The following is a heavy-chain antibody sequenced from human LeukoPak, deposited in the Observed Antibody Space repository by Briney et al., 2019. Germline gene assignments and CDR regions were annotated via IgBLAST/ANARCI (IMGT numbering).Heavy chain of an antibody. CDR2: INHSGST. CDR3: ARDPCSGGSCYLSWFDP. D-gene: IGHD2-15*01. J-gene: IGHJ5*02. Sequence: SETLSLTCAVYGGSFSGYYWSWIRQPPGKGLEWIGEINHSGSTNYNPSLKSRVTISVDTSKNQFSLKLSSVTAADTAVYYCARDPCSGGSCYLSWFDPWGQGTLVTVSS. V-gene: IGHV4-34*01. CDR1: GGSFSGYY.